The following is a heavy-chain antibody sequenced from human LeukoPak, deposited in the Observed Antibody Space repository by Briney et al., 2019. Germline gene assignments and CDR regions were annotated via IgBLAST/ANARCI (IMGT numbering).Heavy chain of an antibody. V-gene: IGHV4-34*01. CDR3: ARRWMGYCSSTSCHPYFQH. J-gene: IGHJ1*01. CDR2: ISHSGST. Sequence: SETLSLTCAVYGGSFSGYYWSWIRQPPGKGLEWIGEISHSGSTNYNPSLKSRVTISVDTSKNQFSLKLSSVTAADTAVYYCARRWMGYCSSTSCHPYFQHWGQGTLVTVSS. D-gene: IGHD2-2*01. CDR1: GGSFSGYY.